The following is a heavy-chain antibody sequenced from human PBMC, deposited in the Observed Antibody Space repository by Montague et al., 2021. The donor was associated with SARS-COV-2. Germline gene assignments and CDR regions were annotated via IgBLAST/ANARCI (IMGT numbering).Heavy chain of an antibody. Sequence: SRRLSWAASGFIFKDYWMHWVRQVPGKGLVWVSRINGVGSATTYADFVKGRFTIPRDNAENTLYLQMDSLRAEDTAVYYCARDFAHRGDWGQGTLVTVSS. CDR1: GFIFKDYW. V-gene: IGHV3-74*01. J-gene: IGHJ4*02. D-gene: IGHD3-10*01. CDR2: INGVGSAT. CDR3: ARDFAHRGD.